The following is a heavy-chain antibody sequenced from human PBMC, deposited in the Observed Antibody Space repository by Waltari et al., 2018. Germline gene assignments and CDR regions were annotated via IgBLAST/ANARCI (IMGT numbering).Heavy chain of an antibody. CDR2: IRHPGST. Sequence: QVQLQQWGAGLLGPSETLSLTCAVYGASFSDYYWGWVRQPPGKGLEWIGQIRHPGSTNDHPCLKSRVTISIDTPRSQFSLRLSSVTAADTALYFCTRGGNYDFWSHRPFVDPWGQGTLVTVSS. CDR1: GASFSDYY. CDR3: TRGGNYDFWSHRPFVDP. V-gene: IGHV4-34*01. D-gene: IGHD3-3*01. J-gene: IGHJ5*02.